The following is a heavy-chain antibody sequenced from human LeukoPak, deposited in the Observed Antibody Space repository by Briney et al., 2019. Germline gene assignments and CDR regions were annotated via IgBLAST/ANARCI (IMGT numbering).Heavy chain of an antibody. Sequence: SGTLSLTCGVSGGSITTTNYWSWVRQPPGGGLEWIGEVSLAGHTRYNPSLKNRVNISIDESKNHLYLNLASVTAADTAVYYCSRESGPFCPFGHWGQGTLVAVTS. V-gene: IGHV4-4*02. CDR3: SRESGPFCPFGH. CDR2: VSLAGHT. CDR1: GGSITTTNY. J-gene: IGHJ4*02. D-gene: IGHD1-26*01.